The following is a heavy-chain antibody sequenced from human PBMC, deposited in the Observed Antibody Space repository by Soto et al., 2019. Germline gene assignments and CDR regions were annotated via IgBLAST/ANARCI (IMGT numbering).Heavy chain of an antibody. V-gene: IGHV4-4*02. CDR2: IYHTGST. D-gene: IGHD3-9*01. CDR3: ARHLYDIWTGYYNTWFDP. CDR1: GGSISSSNW. J-gene: IGHJ5*02. Sequence: PSETLSLTCAVSGGSISSSNWWSWVRQPPGKGLEWIGKIYHTGSTNYNPSLKSRVTISVDKSKNQFSLNLNSVTAADTAVYFCARHLYDIWTGYYNTWFDPWGQGTLVTVSS.